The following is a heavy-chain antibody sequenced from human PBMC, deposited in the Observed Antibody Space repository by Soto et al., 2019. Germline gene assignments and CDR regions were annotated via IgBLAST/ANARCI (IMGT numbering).Heavy chain of an antibody. CDR1: GFIFRNSG. D-gene: IGHD1-26*01. CDR3: ARDNDYSGPDSILDY. V-gene: IGHV3-33*01. CDR2: IQSDGSIE. Sequence: RRLSFVASGFIFRNSGMQWVRQAPCKGLEWVTAIQSDGSIEYYGDSVRGRFTISRDDSKNAVYLQMNSLRVEDTAVYYCARDNDYSGPDSILDYWGLGTLITVSS. J-gene: IGHJ4*02.